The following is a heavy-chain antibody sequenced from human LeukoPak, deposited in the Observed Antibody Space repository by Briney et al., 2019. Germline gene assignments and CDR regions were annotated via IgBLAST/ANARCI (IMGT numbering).Heavy chain of an antibody. J-gene: IGHJ4*02. D-gene: IGHD6-19*01. CDR2: IYHSGST. Sequence: PSETLSLTCAVSGYSISSGYYWGWIRQPPGKGLEWIGSIYHSGSTYYNPSLKSRVTISVDTSKNQFSLKLSSVTAADTAVYYCARRKGGGSSGWYGGPFPADYYFDYWGQGTLVTVSS. V-gene: IGHV4-38-2*01. CDR1: GYSISSGYY. CDR3: ARRKGGGSSGWYGGPFPADYYFDY.